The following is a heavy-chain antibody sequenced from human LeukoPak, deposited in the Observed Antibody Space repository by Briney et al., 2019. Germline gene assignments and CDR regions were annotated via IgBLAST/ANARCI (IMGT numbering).Heavy chain of an antibody. D-gene: IGHD3-22*01. CDR1: GFTFDDYA. CDR3: AKSRFYYDSSGPFDY. CDR2: INWNSGSI. V-gene: IGHV3-9*03. Sequence: PGRSLRLSCAASGFTFDDYAMHWVRQAPGKGLEWVSGINWNSGSIGYADSVKGRFTISRDNAKNSLYLQMNSLRAEDMALYYCAKSRFYYDSSGPFDYWGQGTLVTVSS. J-gene: IGHJ4*02.